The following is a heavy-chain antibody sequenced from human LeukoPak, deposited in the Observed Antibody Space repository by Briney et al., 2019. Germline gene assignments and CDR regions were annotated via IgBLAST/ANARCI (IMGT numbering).Heavy chain of an antibody. D-gene: IGHD3-22*01. CDR2: IYYSGST. J-gene: IGHJ3*02. CDR3: AKEYNYYDSSGWDAFEI. Sequence: SETLSLTCTVSGGSISTYYWNWIRQPPGKRLEWIGYIYYSGSTNYNPSLTGRVTISVDTSKNQFSLKLSSVTAADTGVYYCAKEYNYYDSSGWDAFEIWGQGTMVTVSS. CDR1: GGSISTYY. V-gene: IGHV4-59*01.